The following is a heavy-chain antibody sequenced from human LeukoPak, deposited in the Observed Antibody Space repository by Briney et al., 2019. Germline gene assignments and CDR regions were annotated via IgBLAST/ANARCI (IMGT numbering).Heavy chain of an antibody. CDR2: IWYDGSNR. D-gene: IGHD4-17*01. J-gene: IGHJ4*02. Sequence: GRSLRLSCAASGFTFRGNGMHWVRQAPGKGLEWVAIIWYDGSNRYYADSVKGRFTIFRDNSKNTLFLQMNSLTAEDTAVYYCARDQGTSVTAMVGGHFDYWGPGTLVTVSS. CDR1: GFTFRGNG. CDR3: ARDQGTSVTAMVGGHFDY. V-gene: IGHV3-33*01.